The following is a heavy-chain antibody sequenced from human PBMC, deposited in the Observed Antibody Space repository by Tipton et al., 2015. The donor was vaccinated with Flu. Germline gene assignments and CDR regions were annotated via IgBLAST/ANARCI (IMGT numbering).Heavy chain of an antibody. J-gene: IGHJ6*02. Sequence: TLSLTCTVSGGSISGDYWSWIRQPPGRGLEWIGYVYYSGSTNYNPSLKSRVTISLDTSKNQFSLRLSSVTAADTALYYCARQGMPGLDVWGQGTTVTVSS. CDR1: GGSISGDY. D-gene: IGHD2-2*01. CDR3: ARQGMPGLDV. V-gene: IGHV4-59*08. CDR2: VYYSGST.